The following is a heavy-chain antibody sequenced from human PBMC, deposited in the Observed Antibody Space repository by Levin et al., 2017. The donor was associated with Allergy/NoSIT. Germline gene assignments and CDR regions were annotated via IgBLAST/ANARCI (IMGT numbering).Heavy chain of an antibody. V-gene: IGHV3-7*01. CDR1: GFTFSSYW. D-gene: IGHD2-15*01. CDR2: IKQDGSEK. Sequence: GGSLRLSCAASGFTFSSYWMSWVRQAPGKGLEWVANIKQDGSEKYYVDSVKGRFTISRDNAKNSLYLQMNSLRAEDTAVYYCAGCSPYYYYGMDVWGQGTTVTVSS. CDR3: AGCSPYYYYGMDV. J-gene: IGHJ6*02.